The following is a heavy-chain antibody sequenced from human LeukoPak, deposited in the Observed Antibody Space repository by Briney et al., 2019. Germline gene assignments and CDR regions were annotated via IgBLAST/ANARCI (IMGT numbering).Heavy chain of an antibody. CDR2: ISYDGSNK. V-gene: IGHV3-30*18. CDR1: GFTFSRYG. CDR3: AKDYRPHCSGGSCYSGNAYFQH. Sequence: PGGSLRLSCAASGFTFSRYGMHWVRQAPGKGLEWVAVISYDGSNKYYADSVKGRFTISRDNPKNTLYLQMNSLRVEDTAVYYCAKDYRPHCSGGSCYSGNAYFQHGGQGTLVTVSS. J-gene: IGHJ1*01. D-gene: IGHD2-15*01.